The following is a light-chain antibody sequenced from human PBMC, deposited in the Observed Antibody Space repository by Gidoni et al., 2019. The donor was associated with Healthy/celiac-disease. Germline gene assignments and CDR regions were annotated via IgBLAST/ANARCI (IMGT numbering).Light chain of an antibody. CDR2: AAS. V-gene: IGKV1-9*01. Sequence: DIQLTQSPSFLPASVGDRVTITCRASQGISSHLAWYQQKPGKAPKLLIYAASTLQSGVPSRFSGSGSGTEFTLTISSLQPEDFATYYCQQLNSRFTFGPGTKVDIK. CDR1: QGISSH. J-gene: IGKJ3*01. CDR3: QQLNSRFT.